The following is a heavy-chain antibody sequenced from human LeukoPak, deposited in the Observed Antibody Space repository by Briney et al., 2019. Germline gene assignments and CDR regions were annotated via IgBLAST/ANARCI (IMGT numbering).Heavy chain of an antibody. CDR2: IYYSGST. Sequence: PSETLSLTCTVSSGSISTSNYYWGWVRQPPGKGLEWIGSIYYSGSTYYNPSLKSRVTISVDTSKNQFSLKLSSVTAADTAVYYCARDGGLTIFGVVNNWFDPWGQGTLVTVSS. V-gene: IGHV4-39*07. CDR3: ARDGGLTIFGVVNNWFDP. CDR1: SGSISTSNYY. D-gene: IGHD3-3*01. J-gene: IGHJ5*02.